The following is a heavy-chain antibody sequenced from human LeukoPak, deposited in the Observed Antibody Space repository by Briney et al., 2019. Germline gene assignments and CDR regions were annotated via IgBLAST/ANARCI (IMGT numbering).Heavy chain of an antibody. CDR3: ARFHSGPSGWYVLWYFDL. CDR2: IYNSEST. J-gene: IGHJ2*01. Sequence: SSETLSLTCTVSGGSVSSYYWSWIRQPPGKGLEWIGYIYNSESTNYNSSLKGRVTMSVDTSKNQFFLKLSSVTAADTAVYYCARFHSGPSGWYVLWYFDLWGRGTLVTVSS. CDR1: GGSVSSYY. D-gene: IGHD6-19*01. V-gene: IGHV4-4*09.